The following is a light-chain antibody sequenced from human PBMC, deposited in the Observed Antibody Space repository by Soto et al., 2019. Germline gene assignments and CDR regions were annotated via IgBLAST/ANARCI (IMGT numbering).Light chain of an antibody. CDR3: QQYNNWPPYT. CDR2: GAS. CDR1: QSVSSN. Sequence: EIVMTQSPATLSVSPGERATLSCRASQSVSSNLASYQQKPGQAPTLLIYGASTRGTGIPARFSGSGSGTEFTLTISSLQSEDFAVYYCQQYNNWPPYTFGQGTKLEIK. V-gene: IGKV3-15*01. J-gene: IGKJ2*01.